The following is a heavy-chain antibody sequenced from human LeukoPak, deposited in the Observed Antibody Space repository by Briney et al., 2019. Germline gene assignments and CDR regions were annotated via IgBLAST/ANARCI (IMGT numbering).Heavy chain of an antibody. CDR1: GFNFNDYD. CDR2: IGTSGGSAT. D-gene: IGHD2-21*01. CDR3: VRDLAHCDHDPCPTWSDP. Sequence: GRSLRLSCEASGFNFNDYDIGWVRQSPGKGLEWLSSIGTSGGSATYYPASVKSRFTVSRDTATNTLSLLLNSLAAEDTSVHYCVRDLAHCDHDPCPTWSDPWGPGALVTVSS. V-gene: IGHV3-48*03. J-gene: IGHJ5*02.